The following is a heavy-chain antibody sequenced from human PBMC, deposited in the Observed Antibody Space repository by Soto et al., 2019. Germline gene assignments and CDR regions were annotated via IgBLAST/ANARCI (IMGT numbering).Heavy chain of an antibody. CDR2: IYTSGST. CDR1: GGTISSYY. J-gene: IGHJ4*02. V-gene: IGHV4-4*07. CDR3: ARACSSNSCYDVFDY. Sequence: SETLSLTCTVSGGTISSYYWSWIRQPAGKGLEWIGRIYTSGSTNYNPSLKSRVTMSVDTSKNQFSLKLSSVTAADTAVYYCARACSSNSCYDVFDYWGQGTLVTVSS. D-gene: IGHD2-2*01.